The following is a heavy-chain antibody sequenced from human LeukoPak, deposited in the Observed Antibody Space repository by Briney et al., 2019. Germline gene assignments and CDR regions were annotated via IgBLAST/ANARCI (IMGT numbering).Heavy chain of an antibody. CDR3: ARDCSSTSCTLASAFDI. CDR1: GYTFTSYG. CDR2: ISAYNGNT. J-gene: IGHJ3*02. V-gene: IGHV1-18*01. D-gene: IGHD2-2*01. Sequence: ASVKVSCKASGYTFTSYGISWVRQAPGQGLEWMGWISAYNGNTNYAQKLQGRVTMTTDTSTSTAYMELRSLRSDDTAVYYCARDCSSTSCTLASAFDIWGQGTMVTVSS.